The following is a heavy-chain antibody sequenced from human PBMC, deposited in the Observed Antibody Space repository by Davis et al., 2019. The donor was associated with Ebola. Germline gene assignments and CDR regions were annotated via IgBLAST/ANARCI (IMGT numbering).Heavy chain of an antibody. CDR2: ISYDGSNK. J-gene: IGHJ5*02. Sequence: PGGSLRLSCAASGFTFSSYGMHWVRQAPGKGLEWVAVISYDGSNKYYADSVKGRFTISRDNSKNTLYLQMNSLRAEDTAVYYCAKDIGGLEPDDWFDPWGQGTLVTVSS. CDR1: GFTFSSYG. CDR3: AKDIGGLEPDDWFDP. D-gene: IGHD1-1*01. V-gene: IGHV3-30*18.